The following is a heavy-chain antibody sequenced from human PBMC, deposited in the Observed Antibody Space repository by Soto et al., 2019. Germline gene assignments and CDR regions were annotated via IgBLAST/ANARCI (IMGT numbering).Heavy chain of an antibody. CDR2: ISNSSTYI. CDR3: GRDREGVGAGLF. CDR1: GFTFSNYN. J-gene: IGHJ3*01. Sequence: PGESLRLSCAASGFTFSNYNMNWVRQAPGKGLEWVSSISNSSTYIYYADSVTGRFTISRDNAKNSLFLQMNSLRDEDSAVYLCGRDREGVGAGLFWGQGTMVTVSS. D-gene: IGHD3-16*01. V-gene: IGHV3-21*01.